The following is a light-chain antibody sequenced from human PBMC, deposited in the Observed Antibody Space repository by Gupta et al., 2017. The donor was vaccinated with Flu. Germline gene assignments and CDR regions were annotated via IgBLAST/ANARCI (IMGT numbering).Light chain of an antibody. CDR3: QQSYITFWT. CDR1: QSIASY. J-gene: IGKJ1*01. V-gene: IGKV1-39*01. Sequence: EIQMTQSSSSMSASVGDRVTITCRASQSIASYLNWYQQKPGKAPNLLIYGASRLDSGVPSRFSGSGSGTDFTLTISSLQPEDFATYYCQQSYITFWTFGQGTKVEIK. CDR2: GAS.